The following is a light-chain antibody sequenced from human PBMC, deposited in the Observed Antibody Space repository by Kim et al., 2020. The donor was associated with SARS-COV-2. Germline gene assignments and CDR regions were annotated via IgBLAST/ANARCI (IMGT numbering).Light chain of an antibody. CDR1: SSNIGSNT. CDR3: AAWDDSLSGVV. V-gene: IGLV1-44*01. Sequence: ELTQPPSASGTPGQRVTISCSGSSSNIGSNTVKWYQQLPGTAPKLLIYSNNQRPSGVPDRFSGSKSGTSASLAISGLQSDDEADYYCAAWDDSLSGVVFGGGTQLTVL. J-gene: IGLJ2*01. CDR2: SNN.